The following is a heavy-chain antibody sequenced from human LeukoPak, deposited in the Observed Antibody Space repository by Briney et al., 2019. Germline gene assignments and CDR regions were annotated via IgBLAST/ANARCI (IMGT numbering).Heavy chain of an antibody. V-gene: IGHV1-2*02. Sequence: VASVKVSCKASGYTFTGYYMHWVRQAPGQGLEWMGWINPNSGGTNYAQKFQGRVTMTRDTSISTAYMELSRLRSDDTAVYYCARDTYYYGSGSYSYYYXYYMDVXXKGTTVTIXS. CDR3: ARDTYYYGSGSYSYYYXYYMDV. J-gene: IGHJ6*03. CDR1: GYTFTGYY. D-gene: IGHD3-10*01. CDR2: INPNSGGT.